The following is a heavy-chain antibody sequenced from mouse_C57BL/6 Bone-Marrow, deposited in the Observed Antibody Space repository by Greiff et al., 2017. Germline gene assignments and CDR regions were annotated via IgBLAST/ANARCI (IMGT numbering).Heavy chain of an antibody. CDR3: ARARFRPYYYAMDY. V-gene: IGHV3-6*01. J-gene: IGHJ4*01. CDR2: ISYDGSN. Sequence: EVQVVESGPGLVKPSQSLSLTCSVTGYSITSGYYWNWIRQFPGNKLEWMGYISYDGSNNYNPSLKNRISITRDTSKHQFFLKLNSVTTEDTATYYCARARFRPYYYAMDYWGQGTSVTVSS. CDR1: GYSITSGYY.